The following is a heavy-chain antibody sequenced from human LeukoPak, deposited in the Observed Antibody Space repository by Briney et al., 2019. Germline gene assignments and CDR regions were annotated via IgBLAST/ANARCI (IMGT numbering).Heavy chain of an antibody. CDR1: GFTFSSSG. V-gene: IGHV3-33*06. Sequence: PGGSLRLSCAASGFTFSSSGMHWVRQAPGKGLEWVAVIWYDGNNEYYTDSVKGRFTISRDNSKNTLYLQINSLRAEDTAVYYCAKGYSYGSGYAFDIWGQGTMVTVSS. CDR2: IWYDGNNE. CDR3: AKGYSYGSGYAFDI. D-gene: IGHD5-18*01. J-gene: IGHJ3*02.